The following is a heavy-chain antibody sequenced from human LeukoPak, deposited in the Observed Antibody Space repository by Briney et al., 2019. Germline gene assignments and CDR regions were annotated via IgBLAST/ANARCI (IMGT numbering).Heavy chain of an antibody. CDR1: GGSISSYY. Sequence: NPSETLSLTCTVSGGSISSYYWSWIRQPPGKGLEWIGYIYYSGSTNYNPSLKSRVTISVDTSKNQFSLKLSSVTAADTAVYYCARRGYSYGYDYWGQGTLVTVSS. D-gene: IGHD5-18*01. CDR2: IYYSGST. V-gene: IGHV4-59*08. J-gene: IGHJ4*02. CDR3: ARRGYSYGYDY.